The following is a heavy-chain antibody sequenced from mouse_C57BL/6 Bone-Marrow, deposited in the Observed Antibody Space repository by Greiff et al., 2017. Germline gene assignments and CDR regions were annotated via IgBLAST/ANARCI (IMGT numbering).Heavy chain of an antibody. CDR1: GFTFSSYI. Sequence: EVMLVESGGGLVKPGGSLKLSCAASGFTFSSYIMSWVRQTPEKRLEWVATISGGGGNTYYPDSVKGRFTISRDNAKNTLYLQMSSLRSEDTALYYCARERSCYGSSSFAYWGQGTLVTVSA. D-gene: IGHD1-1*01. CDR3: ARERSCYGSSSFAY. CDR2: ISGGGGNT. V-gene: IGHV5-9*01. J-gene: IGHJ3*01.